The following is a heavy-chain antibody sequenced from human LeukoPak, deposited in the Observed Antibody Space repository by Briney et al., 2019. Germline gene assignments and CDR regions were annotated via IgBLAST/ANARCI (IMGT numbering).Heavy chain of an antibody. V-gene: IGHV4-4*07. CDR3: ARGISSSWPSWFDP. CDR2: IYTSGST. CDR1: GGSISSYY. Sequence: SSETLSLTCTVSGGSISSYYWSWIRQPAGKGLEWIGRIYTSGSTNYNPSLKSRVTMSVDTSKNQFSLKLSSVTAADTAVYYCARGISSSWPSWFDPWGQGTLVTVSS. J-gene: IGHJ5*02. D-gene: IGHD6-13*01.